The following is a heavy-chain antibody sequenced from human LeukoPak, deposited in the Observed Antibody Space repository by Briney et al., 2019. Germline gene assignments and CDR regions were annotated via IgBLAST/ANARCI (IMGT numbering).Heavy chain of an antibody. D-gene: IGHD6-13*01. CDR3: ARGTIAAAGAEYFQH. CDR2: IYTSGST. Sequence: SETLSLTCTVSGDSISSSRYYWSWIRQPAGKGLEWIGRIYTSGSTNYNPSLKSRVTMSVDTSKNQFSLKLSSVTAADTAVYYCARGTIAAAGAEYFQHWGQGTLVTVSS. J-gene: IGHJ1*01. V-gene: IGHV4-61*02. CDR1: GDSISSSRYY.